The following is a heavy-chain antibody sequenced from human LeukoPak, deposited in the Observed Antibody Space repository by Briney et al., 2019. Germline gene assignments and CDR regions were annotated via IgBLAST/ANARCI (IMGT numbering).Heavy chain of an antibody. V-gene: IGHV4-39*01. CDR1: GGSISSYY. CDR2: IYYSGST. J-gene: IGHJ5*02. Sequence: SETLSLTCTVSGGSISSYYWGWIRQPPGKGLEWIGSIYYSGSTYYNPSLKSRVTISVDTSKNQFSLKLSSVTAADTAVYYCARVIAARPCNWFDPWGQGTLVTVSS. D-gene: IGHD6-6*01. CDR3: ARVIAARPCNWFDP.